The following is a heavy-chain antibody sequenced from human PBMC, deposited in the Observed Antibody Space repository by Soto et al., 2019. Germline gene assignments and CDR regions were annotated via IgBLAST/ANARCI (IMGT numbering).Heavy chain of an antibody. Sequence: EVQLLESGGGLRQPGGSLRLSCATSGLRFSNYAMSWVRQAPGKGLEWVSGFGVDYVTYYADSVRGRFTISRDNSKNTLYLQMNSLTAEDTALYYCAKAKGSFDHTGPDQWGQGTLVTVSS. CDR2: FGVDYVT. V-gene: IGHV3-23*01. D-gene: IGHD2-8*02. CDR3: AKAKGSFDHTGPDQ. J-gene: IGHJ4*02. CDR1: GLRFSNYA.